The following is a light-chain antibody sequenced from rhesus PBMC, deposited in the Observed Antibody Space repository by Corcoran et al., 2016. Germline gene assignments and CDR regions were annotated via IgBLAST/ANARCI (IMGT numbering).Light chain of an antibody. Sequence: DIQMTQSPSSLSASVGDTVTITCRASQSISSWLAWYQQKPGKAPKLLIYKASTLQSGVPSRFSGSGSGTDFILTISSLQSEDFATYDCQQYSSSPTFGQGTKVEIK. J-gene: IGKJ1*01. V-gene: IGKV1-22*01. CDR1: QSISSW. CDR2: KAS. CDR3: QQYSSSPT.